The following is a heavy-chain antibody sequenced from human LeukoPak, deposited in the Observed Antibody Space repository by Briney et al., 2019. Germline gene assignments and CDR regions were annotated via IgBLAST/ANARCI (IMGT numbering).Heavy chain of an antibody. CDR2: ISGSGGST. J-gene: IGHJ5*02. Sequence: RGSLRLSCAASGFTFSSYAMSWVRQAPGKGLEWVSAISGSGGSTYYADSVKGRFTISRDNSKNTLYLQMNSLRAEDTAVYYCAKMGAGTTSRWFDPWGQGTLVTVSS. D-gene: IGHD1-7*01. V-gene: IGHV3-23*01. CDR1: GFTFSSYA. CDR3: AKMGAGTTSRWFDP.